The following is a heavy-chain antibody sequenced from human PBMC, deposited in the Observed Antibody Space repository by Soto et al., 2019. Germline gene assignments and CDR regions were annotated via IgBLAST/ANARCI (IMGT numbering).Heavy chain of an antibody. V-gene: IGHV3-9*01. D-gene: IGHD4-17*01. Sequence: EVQLVESGGGLVQPGRSLRLSCAAPGFTFVDFAIPWVRQAPGKGLEWVSGISWNSGSIGYADSVKGRFIISRDNAKNSLYLQMNSLRAEDTALYYCAKWDDYGDRKEAFDIWGQGTMVTVSS. CDR1: GFTFVDFA. J-gene: IGHJ3*02. CDR3: AKWDDYGDRKEAFDI. CDR2: ISWNSGSI.